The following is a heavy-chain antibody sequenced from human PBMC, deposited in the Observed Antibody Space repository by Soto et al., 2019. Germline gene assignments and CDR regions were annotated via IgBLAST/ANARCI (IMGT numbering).Heavy chain of an antibody. CDR3: AREGGSYDSGGYLIRGAFDI. Sequence: QVQLQESGPGLVKPSQTLSLTCSVSGDSISRIDYYWTWIRQHPEKGLEWIGNIYFHGNTYYSPSLESRLTISVDTSKNQFSLKLTSVTAADTAVYYCAREGGSYDSGGYLIRGAFDIWGQGTMVTVSS. CDR1: GDSISRIDYY. D-gene: IGHD3-22*01. CDR2: IYFHGNT. J-gene: IGHJ3*02. V-gene: IGHV4-31*03.